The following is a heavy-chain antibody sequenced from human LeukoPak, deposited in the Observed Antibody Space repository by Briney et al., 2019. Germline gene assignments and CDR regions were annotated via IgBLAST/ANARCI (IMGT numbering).Heavy chain of an antibody. CDR2: MKPNSAKT. CDR3: ARGGRGRLWLGELLLRYYFDY. J-gene: IGHJ4*02. Sequence: ASVKVSCKPSGYTFTSYDINWVRQPTGQGLEWIGWMKPNSAKTSYAQKLQGRVTMTRNTSISTAYMELSRLRSEDTAVYYCARGGRGRLWLGELLLRYYFDYWGQGTLVTVSS. V-gene: IGHV1-8*01. CDR1: GYTFTSYD. D-gene: IGHD3-10*01.